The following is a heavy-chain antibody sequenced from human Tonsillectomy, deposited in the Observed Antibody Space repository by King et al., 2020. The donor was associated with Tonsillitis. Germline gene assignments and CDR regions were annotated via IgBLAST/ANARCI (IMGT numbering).Heavy chain of an antibody. Sequence: ITLKESGPTLVKATQTLTLTCTFSGFSLSTTGVGVGWIRQPPGKALEWLALIYCDDDKRYSPSLKNRLTITKDTSKNQVVLTMTNIDPVDTATYYCAHRPIAAAGVTWAFDYWGQGTLVTVSS. D-gene: IGHD6-13*01. CDR2: IYCDDDK. J-gene: IGHJ4*02. CDR3: AHRPIAAAGVTWAFDY. V-gene: IGHV2-5*02. CDR1: GFSLSTTGVG.